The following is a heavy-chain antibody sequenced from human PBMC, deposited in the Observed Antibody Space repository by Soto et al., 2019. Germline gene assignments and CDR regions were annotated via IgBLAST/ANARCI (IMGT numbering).Heavy chain of an antibody. CDR3: ARVDLVLSENFDL. V-gene: IGHV4-61*01. J-gene: IGHJ2*01. D-gene: IGHD2-8*02. Sequence: SETLSLTCVVSGESVSSHTYYWSWIRQPPGKGLEWIGYIYSRGSISYSASLKSRVTISLDTSKNQFSLMLKSVTAADTATYFCARVDLVLSENFDLWGRGTLVTVSS. CDR2: IYSRGSI. CDR1: GESVSSHTYY.